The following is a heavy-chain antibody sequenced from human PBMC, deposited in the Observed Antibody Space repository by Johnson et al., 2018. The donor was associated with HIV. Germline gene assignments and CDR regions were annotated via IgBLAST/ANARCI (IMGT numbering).Heavy chain of an antibody. CDR3: ARDRGSMPAVAFDI. Sequence: QVHPVESGGGVVQPGRSLRLPCAASGSTSSSHALHRVPHAPGKGLECVAAISYDGRNKYYADYVKGRFTISRDNSKNTLYLQMNRLRAEDTAVYYCARDRGSMPAVAFDIWGQGTMVTVSS. CDR2: ISYDGRNK. J-gene: IGHJ3*02. CDR1: GSTSSSHA. D-gene: IGHD2-2*01. V-gene: IGHV3-30-3*01.